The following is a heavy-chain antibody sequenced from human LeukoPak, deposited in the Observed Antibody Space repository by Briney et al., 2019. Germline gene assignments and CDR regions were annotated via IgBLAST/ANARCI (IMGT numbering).Heavy chain of an antibody. D-gene: IGHD1-26*01. CDR1: GGPITSHF. Sequence: SETLSLTCTVSGGPITSHFWSWIRQPPGEGLEWIGNFYHAGNSNLNPSLKSRVTMSIDTSKNQFSLKLRSMTAADTAVYYCARDGPTSTAPFDYWGQGTLVTVSS. V-gene: IGHV4-59*11. CDR3: ARDGPTSTAPFDY. J-gene: IGHJ4*02. CDR2: FYHAGNS.